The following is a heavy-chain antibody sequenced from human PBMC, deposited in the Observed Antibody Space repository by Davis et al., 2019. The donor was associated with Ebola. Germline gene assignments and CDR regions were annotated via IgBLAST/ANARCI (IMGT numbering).Heavy chain of an antibody. CDR2: INHSGST. V-gene: IGHV4-34*01. D-gene: IGHD1-26*01. CDR3: GGGVSGSYSFY. Sequence: PSETLSLTCAVYGGSFSGYYWSWIRQPPGKGLEWIGEINHSGSTNYNPSLKSRVTISVDTSKNQFSLKLSSVTAADTAVYYCGGGVSGSYSFYWGQGTLVTVSS. J-gene: IGHJ4*02. CDR1: GGSFSGYY.